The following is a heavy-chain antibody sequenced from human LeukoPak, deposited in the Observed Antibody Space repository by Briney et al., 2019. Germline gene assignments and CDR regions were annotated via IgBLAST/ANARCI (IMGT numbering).Heavy chain of an antibody. V-gene: IGHV4-34*01. J-gene: IGHJ4*02. D-gene: IGHD2-15*01. CDR1: GGSFSGYY. CDR2: INHSGST. Sequence: SVTLSLTRAVYGGSFSGYYWSWIRQPPGKGLEWIGEINHSGSTNYNPSLKSRVTISVDTSKNQFSLKLSSVTAADTAVYYCARVPSYCSGGSCYSPVYWGQGTLVTVSS. CDR3: ARVPSYCSGGSCYSPVY.